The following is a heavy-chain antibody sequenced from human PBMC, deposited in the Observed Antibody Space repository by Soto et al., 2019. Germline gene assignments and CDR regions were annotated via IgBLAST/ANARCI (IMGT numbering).Heavy chain of an antibody. CDR2: INHSGST. CDR1: GGSFSGYY. CDR3: ATAYSSSWYPWGMDV. D-gene: IGHD6-13*01. V-gene: IGHV4-34*01. J-gene: IGHJ6*02. Sequence: SETLSLTCAVYGGSFSGYYWSWIRQPPGKGLEWIGEINHSGSTNYNPSLKSRVTISEDTSKNQFSLKLSSVTAADTAVYYCATAYSSSWYPWGMDVWGQGTTVTVSS.